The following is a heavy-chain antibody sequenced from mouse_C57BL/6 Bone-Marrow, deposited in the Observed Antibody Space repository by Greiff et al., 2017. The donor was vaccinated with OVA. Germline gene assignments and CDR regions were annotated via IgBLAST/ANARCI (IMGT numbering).Heavy chain of an antibody. Sequence: EVKLMESGEGLVNPGGSLNPSCAASGFTFGAYAWSWVRQTPEKRLEWVAYISSGGDYIYYAGTVKGRFTISRDNARNTLYLQMSSLKSEDTAMYYCTREGYPYFDYWGQGTTLTVSS. CDR3: TREGYPYFDY. J-gene: IGHJ2*01. D-gene: IGHD3-1*01. CDR2: ISSGGDYI. CDR1: GFTFGAYA. V-gene: IGHV5-9-1*02.